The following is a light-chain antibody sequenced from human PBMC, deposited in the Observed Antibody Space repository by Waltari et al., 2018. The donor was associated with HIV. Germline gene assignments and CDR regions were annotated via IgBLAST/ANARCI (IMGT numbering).Light chain of an antibody. CDR1: ESVSSN. CDR3: QQYNSWPL. V-gene: IGKV3D-15*03. J-gene: IGKJ4*01. Sequence: EIVMTQSPATVSVSPGESVTLSCRASESVSSNLAWYQQKPGQAPRLLIYGAFIRATGIPDRFSGSGSGTEFTLTISTLQSEDFAVYYCQQYNSWPLIGGGTKVDFK. CDR2: GAF.